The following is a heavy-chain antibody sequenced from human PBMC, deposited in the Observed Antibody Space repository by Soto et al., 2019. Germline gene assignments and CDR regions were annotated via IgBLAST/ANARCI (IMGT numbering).Heavy chain of an antibody. CDR3: ARGHAGTMDV. J-gene: IGHJ6*02. D-gene: IGHD1-1*01. CDR2: TYYRSKWNN. Sequence: PSQTLSLTCAISGDSVSSNGAAWNWISQSPSRGLQWLGRTYYRSKWNNDYAVSVKSRITINPDTSKNQFSLQLNSVTPEDTAVNYCARGHAGTMDVWGQGTTVTVSS. CDR1: GDSVSSNGAA. V-gene: IGHV6-1*01.